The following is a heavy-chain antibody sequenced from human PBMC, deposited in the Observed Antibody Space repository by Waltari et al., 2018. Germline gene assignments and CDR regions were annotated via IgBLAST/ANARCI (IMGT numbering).Heavy chain of an antibody. CDR1: GGSISTYY. CDR2: IYYSGRT. J-gene: IGHJ6*02. CDR3: AREGMQQLRPYYYDGMDV. V-gene: IGHV4-59*01. Sequence: QVQLQESGPGLVKPSETLSLTCTVSGGSISTYYWSWIRQPPGRGLEWLGYIYYSGRTNYNPSLKSRVTISVDTSKNHSSLKLSTVTAADTAVYYCAREGMQQLRPYYYDGMDVWGQGTTVTVSS. D-gene: IGHD6-13*01.